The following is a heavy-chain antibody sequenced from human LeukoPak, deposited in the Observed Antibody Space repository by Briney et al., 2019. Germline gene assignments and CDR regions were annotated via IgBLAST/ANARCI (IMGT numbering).Heavy chain of an antibody. V-gene: IGHV1-2*02. D-gene: IGHD5-18*01. CDR2: INPNSGGT. J-gene: IGHJ4*02. CDR3: ARVDTAMVAGGGDY. CDR1: GCTFSSYA. Sequence: GASVKVSCKASGCTFSSYAISWVRQATGQGLEWMGWINPNSGGTKYKGRVTMTRDTSIGTAYMELSRLRSDDTAVYYCARVDTAMVAGGGDYWGQGTLVTVSS.